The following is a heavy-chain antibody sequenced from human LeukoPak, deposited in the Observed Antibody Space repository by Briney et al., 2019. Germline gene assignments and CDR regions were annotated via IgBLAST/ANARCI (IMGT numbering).Heavy chain of an antibody. J-gene: IGHJ4*02. CDR2: INPNSGGT. D-gene: IGHD4-23*01. CDR3: AREGIDYGGNSVYGL. V-gene: IGHV1-2*02. Sequence: ASVKASCKASGYTFTGYYMHWVRQAPGQGLEWMGWINPNSGGTYYAQKFQGRVTMTSDTSISTAYMELSRPRSDDTAVYFCAREGIDYGGNSVYGLWGQGTLVTVSS. CDR1: GYTFTGYY.